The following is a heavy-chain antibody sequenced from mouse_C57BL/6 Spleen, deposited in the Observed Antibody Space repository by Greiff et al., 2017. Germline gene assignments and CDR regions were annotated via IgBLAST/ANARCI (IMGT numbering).Heavy chain of an antibody. CDR1: GYPFTSYW. V-gene: IGHV1-72*01. D-gene: IGHD1-1*01. Sequence: VQLQQPGAELVKPGASVKLSCKASGYPFTSYWMHWVKQRPGRGLEWIGRIDPNSGGTKYNEKLKSKATLTVDKPSSTAYMQLSSLTSEDSAVYYCASYYGSSYLYYAMDYWGQGTSVTVSS. CDR3: ASYYGSSYLYYAMDY. J-gene: IGHJ4*01. CDR2: IDPNSGGT.